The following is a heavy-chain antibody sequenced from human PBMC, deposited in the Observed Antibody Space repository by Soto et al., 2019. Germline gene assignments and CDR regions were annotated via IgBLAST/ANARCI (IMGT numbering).Heavy chain of an antibody. Sequence: ASVKVSCKASGYTFTGYYMHWVRQAPGQGLEWMGWINPNSGGTNYAQKFQGWVTMTRDRSISTAYMELSRLRSDDTAVYYCARGSAAGVYYYYYMDVWGKGTTVTVSS. J-gene: IGHJ6*03. V-gene: IGHV1-2*04. CDR2: INPNSGGT. D-gene: IGHD6-13*01. CDR3: ARGSAAGVYYYYYMDV. CDR1: GYTFTGYY.